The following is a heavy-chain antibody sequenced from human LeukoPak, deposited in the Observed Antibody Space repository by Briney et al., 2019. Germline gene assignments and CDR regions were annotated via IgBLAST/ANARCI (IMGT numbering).Heavy chain of an antibody. CDR2: IIPNSGGT. J-gene: IGHJ4*02. CDR1: GYTFSDYY. V-gene: IGHV1-2*02. CDR3: STEDKYCTTSTCGDS. Sequence: ASVKVSCKTSGYTFSDYYLHWVRQAPGQGLEWMGYIIPNSGGTTYAQKFQGRVTMTRDTSISAAYLDLSGLRSDDPAVYYCSTEDKYCTTSTCGDSWGQGTLVTVSS. D-gene: IGHD2-8*01.